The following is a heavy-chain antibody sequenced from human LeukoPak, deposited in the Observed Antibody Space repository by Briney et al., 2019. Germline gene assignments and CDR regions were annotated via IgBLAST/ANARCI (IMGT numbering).Heavy chain of an antibody. Sequence: GRSLRLSCAASGFSFSTYGMHWVRQAPGEGLEWVAMIWYDASGQHYADSVKGRFTISRDTSKNTLYLQMNILRAEDTAVYFCARDSLYDDNGYYHYFDYWGQGTLVTVSS. CDR2: IWYDASGQ. CDR3: ARDSLYDDNGYYHYFDY. CDR1: GFSFSTYG. V-gene: IGHV3-33*01. J-gene: IGHJ4*02. D-gene: IGHD3-22*01.